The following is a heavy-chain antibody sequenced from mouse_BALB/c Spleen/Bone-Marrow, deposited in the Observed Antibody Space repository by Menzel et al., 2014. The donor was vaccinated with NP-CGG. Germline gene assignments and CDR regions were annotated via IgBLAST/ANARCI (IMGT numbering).Heavy chain of an antibody. Sequence: VQLKDSGPELVKPGASVKMSCKASGCTFSSYGMNWVKQKPGQGLEWIGYINPYNDGTKLNEKFEDKATLTSDKSSSTAYMELTGLTSEDSAVYYCARSGWLLRGYYALDYWGPGTSVTVSS. CDR1: GCTFSSYG. V-gene: IGHV1-14*01. CDR3: ARSGWLLRGYYALDY. D-gene: IGHD2-3*01. J-gene: IGHJ4*01. CDR2: INPYNDGT.